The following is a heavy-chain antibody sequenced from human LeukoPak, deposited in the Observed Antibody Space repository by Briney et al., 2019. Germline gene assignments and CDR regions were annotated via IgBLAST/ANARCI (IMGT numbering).Heavy chain of an antibody. Sequence: GASVKVSCKASGYTFTSYGITWVRRAPGQGLEWMGWISAYNGNTKYAQKVQGRVTMTTHTSTSTAYMELRSLRSDDTAVYYCARDSSHINYVLYYYGMDVWGQGTTVTVSS. V-gene: IGHV1-18*01. CDR2: ISAYNGNT. CDR3: ARDSSHINYVLYYYGMDV. D-gene: IGHD4-11*01. CDR1: GYTFTSYG. J-gene: IGHJ6*02.